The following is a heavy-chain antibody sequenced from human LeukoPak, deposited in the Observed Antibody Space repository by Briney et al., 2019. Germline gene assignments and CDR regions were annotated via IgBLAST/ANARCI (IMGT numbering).Heavy chain of an antibody. J-gene: IGHJ4*02. D-gene: IGHD5-12*01. CDR3: TDPPTIL. Sequence: PGGSLRLSCAASGFNFTNAWVSWVRQAPGKGLEWLGRIKSKTDGGTVEHAAPVKGRITISRDDSKNTLYLQMNSLKTEDTAVYYCTDPPTILWGQGLLVTVSS. V-gene: IGHV3-15*01. CDR2: IKSKTDGGTV. CDR1: GFNFTNAW.